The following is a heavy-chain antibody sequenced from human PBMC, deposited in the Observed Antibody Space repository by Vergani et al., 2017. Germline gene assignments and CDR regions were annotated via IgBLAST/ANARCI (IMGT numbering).Heavy chain of an antibody. V-gene: IGHV4-34*01. Sequence: QVQLKQWGAGLLKPWEPLSLTCPVQGGPFSGYYWSRIRQPPGKGLEWIGEINHSGSTNYNPSLKSRVTISVDTSKNQFSLKLSSVTAADTAVYYCARGRRRHYYDSSGSASDYWGQGTLVTVSS. CDR1: GGPFSGYY. J-gene: IGHJ4*02. CDR2: INHSGST. D-gene: IGHD3-22*01. CDR3: ARGRRRHYYDSSGSASDY.